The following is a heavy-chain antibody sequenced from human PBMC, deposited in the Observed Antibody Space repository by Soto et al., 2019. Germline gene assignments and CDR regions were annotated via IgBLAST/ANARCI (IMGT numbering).Heavy chain of an antibody. CDR1: GFVFSMYW. CDR2: IRDDGSTI. D-gene: IGHD3-10*01. J-gene: IGHJ4*02. Sequence: EVQLVESGGGLVQPGGSLRLSCAASGFVFSMYWMHWVRQAPGKGLEWVSRIRDDGSTINSADSVKGRFSISRDNAQNILFLEMTALRDDDTAVYYCVRGPRPSSVGTGAFWGQGSPVTVSS. CDR3: VRGPRPSSVGTGAF. V-gene: IGHV3-74*01.